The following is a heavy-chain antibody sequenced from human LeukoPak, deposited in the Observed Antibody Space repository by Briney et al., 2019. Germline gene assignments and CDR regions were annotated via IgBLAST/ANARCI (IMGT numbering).Heavy chain of an antibody. CDR1: GFTFSNYA. CDR2: ISASGGST. V-gene: IGHV3-23*01. Sequence: GGSLRLSCAASGFTFSNYAMSWVRQAPGKGLEWVSGISASGGSTYYADSVKGRFTISRDNSKNTLYLQMNSLRAEDTAVYYCARMTKGWFDPWGQGTLVTVSS. CDR3: ARMTKGWFDP. J-gene: IGHJ5*02.